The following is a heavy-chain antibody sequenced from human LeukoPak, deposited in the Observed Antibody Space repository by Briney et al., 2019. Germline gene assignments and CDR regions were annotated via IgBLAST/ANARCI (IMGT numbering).Heavy chain of an antibody. Sequence: GRSLRLSCTASGFTFGDYAMSWVRQAPGKGLEWVGFIRSKAYGGTTEYAASVKGRFTISRDDAKSIAYLQMNSLKTEDTAVYYCTRGIVATIGDYWGQGTLVTVSP. CDR3: TRGIVATIGDY. D-gene: IGHD5-12*01. CDR1: GFTFGDYA. J-gene: IGHJ4*02. V-gene: IGHV3-49*04. CDR2: IRSKAYGGTT.